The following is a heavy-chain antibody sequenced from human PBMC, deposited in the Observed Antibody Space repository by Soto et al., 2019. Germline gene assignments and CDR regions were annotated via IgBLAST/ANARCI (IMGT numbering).Heavy chain of an antibody. CDR2: IYYSGST. D-gene: IGHD3-10*01. V-gene: IGHV4-61*01. CDR3: ASSSFLRSGDLFHGLDV. J-gene: IGHJ6*02. CDR1: GGSVTTGSYY. Sequence: SETLSLTCTVSGGSVTTGSYYWSWIRQPPGKGLEWIGYIYYSGSTNYNPSLKSRVTISVDTSKNQFSLKLRSVTAADTAVYYCASSSFLRSGDLFHGLDVWGQGTTVNVS.